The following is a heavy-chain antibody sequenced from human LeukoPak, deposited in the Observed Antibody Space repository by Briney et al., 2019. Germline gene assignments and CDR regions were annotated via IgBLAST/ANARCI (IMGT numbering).Heavy chain of an antibody. Sequence: PGGSLRLSCAASGFTFSNYWMSWVRQAPGKGLEWVANINQDGSEKYYADSVKGRFTISRDNAEKSLYLQINSLRAEDTAVYYCARPELPGWSVFFDFWGQGTLVTVSS. J-gene: IGHJ4*02. CDR3: ARPELPGWSVFFDF. CDR1: GFTFSNYW. CDR2: INQDGSEK. V-gene: IGHV3-7*01. D-gene: IGHD2-15*01.